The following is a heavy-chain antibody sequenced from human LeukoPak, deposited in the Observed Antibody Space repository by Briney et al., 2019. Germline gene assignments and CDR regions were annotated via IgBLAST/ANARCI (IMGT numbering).Heavy chain of an antibody. J-gene: IGHJ6*04. CDR3: AKDPSMVRGVNYYYGMDV. D-gene: IGHD3-10*01. V-gene: IGHV3-21*01. Sequence: GGSLSLSRAVSGVTPTSYCTNGGPDASREGRGWGSSNTSISTYIYYADSVKGRFTISRHNAKNSLYLQMNSLRAEDTAVYYCAKDPSMVRGVNYYYGMDVWGKGTTVTVSS. CDR1: GVTPTSYC. CDR2: NTSISTYI.